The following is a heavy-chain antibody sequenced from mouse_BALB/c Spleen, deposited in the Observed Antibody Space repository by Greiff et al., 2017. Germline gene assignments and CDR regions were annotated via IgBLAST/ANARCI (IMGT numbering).Heavy chain of an antibody. D-gene: IGHD1-1*01. CDR1: GFSLTSYG. CDR3: ARDGVVALYYYAMDY. CDR2: IWAGGST. J-gene: IGHJ4*01. V-gene: IGHV2-9*02. Sequence: QVQLKESGPGLVAPSQSLSITCTVSGFSLTSYGVHWVRQPPGKGLEWLGVIWAGGSTNYNSALMSRLSISKDNSKSQVFLKMNSLQTDDTAMYYCARDGVVALYYYAMDYWGQGTSVTVSS.